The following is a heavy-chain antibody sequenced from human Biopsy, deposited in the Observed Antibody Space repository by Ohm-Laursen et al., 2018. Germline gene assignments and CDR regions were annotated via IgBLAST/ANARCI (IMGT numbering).Heavy chain of an antibody. CDR1: GDPINNYY. CDR3: ARGTGRYYVYGAFDI. V-gene: IGHV4-4*07. J-gene: IGHJ3*02. CDR2: IYTSGSP. Sequence: SDTLSLTCTVSGDPINNYYWSWIRQPSGKGLEWIGRIYTSGSPNYNISLKSRVTMSVDTSKNQFPLNLRFVTAADTAVYYCARGTGRYYVYGAFDIWGQGTVVTVSS. D-gene: IGHD1-26*01.